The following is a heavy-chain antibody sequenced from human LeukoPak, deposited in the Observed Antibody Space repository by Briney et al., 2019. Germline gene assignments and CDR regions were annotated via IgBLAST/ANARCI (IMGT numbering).Heavy chain of an antibody. J-gene: IGHJ5*02. CDR1: GGSISSYY. CDR2: IYTSGST. Sequence: PSETLSLTCTVSGGSISSYYRSWIRQPAGKGLEWIGRIYTSGSTNYNPSLKSRVTMSVDTSKNQFSLKLSSVTAADTAVYYCARGAGSSSGGSCWWFDPWGQGTLVTVSS. CDR3: ARGAGSSSGGSCWWFDP. V-gene: IGHV4-4*07. D-gene: IGHD2-15*01.